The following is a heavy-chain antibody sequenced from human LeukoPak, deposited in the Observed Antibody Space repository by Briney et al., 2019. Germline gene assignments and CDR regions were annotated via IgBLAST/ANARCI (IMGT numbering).Heavy chain of an antibody. D-gene: IGHD2/OR15-2a*01. V-gene: IGHV4-34*01. CDR1: GGSFSGYD. CDR2: INHSGST. Sequence: PSETLSLTCAVYGGSFSGYDWSWIRQPPGKGLEWIGEINHSGSTNYNPSLKSRVTISVDTSKNQFSLKLSSVTAADTAVYYCARWEYSSNYWGQGTLVTVSS. J-gene: IGHJ4*02. CDR3: ARWEYSSNY.